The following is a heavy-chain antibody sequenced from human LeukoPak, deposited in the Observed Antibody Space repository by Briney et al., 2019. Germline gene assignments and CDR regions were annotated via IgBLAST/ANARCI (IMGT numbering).Heavy chain of an antibody. CDR3: AKSYDSSGYYNY. J-gene: IGHJ4*02. CDR1: GGSISSGGYH. V-gene: IGHV4-30-2*02. CDR2: IYHSGST. D-gene: IGHD3-22*01. Sequence: SETLSLTCTVSGGSISSGGYHWSWIRQPPGKGLEWIGYIYHSGSTYYKPSLKSRVTISIGTSKSQFSLKLSSVTAADTAVYYCAKSYDSSGYYNYWGQGTLVTVSS.